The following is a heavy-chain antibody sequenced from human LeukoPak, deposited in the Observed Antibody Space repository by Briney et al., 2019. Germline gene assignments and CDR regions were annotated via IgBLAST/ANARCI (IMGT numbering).Heavy chain of an antibody. CDR1: GFTFSSHW. V-gene: IGHV3-7*01. D-gene: IGHD2-8*01. CDR2: INQDGSKK. CDR3: ARDPDQIDGANFDY. Sequence: GGSLRLSCAASGFTFSSHWMNWVRQAPGNGLELVANINQDGSKKNYVDSVKGRFTISRDNAKNSLYLQMNSLRAEDTALYYCARDPDQIDGANFDYWGQGTLVTVSS. J-gene: IGHJ4*02.